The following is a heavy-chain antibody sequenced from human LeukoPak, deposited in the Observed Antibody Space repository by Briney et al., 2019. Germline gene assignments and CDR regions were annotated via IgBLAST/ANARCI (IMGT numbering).Heavy chain of an antibody. CDR2: INHSGST. V-gene: IGHV4-34*01. J-gene: IGHJ4*02. D-gene: IGHD2-15*01. CDR3: ARSPLGYCSGGSCYSRRRRAYFDY. CDR1: GGSFSGYY. Sequence: PSETLSLTCAVYGGSFSGYYWSWIRQPPGKGLEWIGEINHSGSTNYNPSLKSRVTISVDTSKNQFSLKLSSVAAADTAVYYCARSPLGYCSGGSCYSRRRRAYFDYWGQGTLVTVSS.